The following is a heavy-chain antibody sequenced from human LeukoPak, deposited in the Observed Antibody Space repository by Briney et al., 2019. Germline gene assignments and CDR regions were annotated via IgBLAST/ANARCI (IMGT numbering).Heavy chain of an antibody. CDR3: AKDGYSSGWSREDGMDV. V-gene: IGHV3-23*01. CDR1: GFTFSSYA. D-gene: IGHD6-19*01. J-gene: IGHJ6*02. Sequence: PGGSLRLSCAASGFTFSSYAMSWVRQAPGKGLEWVSAISGSGGSTSYADSVRGRFTISRDNSKNTLYLQMNSLRAEDTAVYYCAKDGYSSGWSREDGMDVWGQGTTVTVSS. CDR2: ISGSGGST.